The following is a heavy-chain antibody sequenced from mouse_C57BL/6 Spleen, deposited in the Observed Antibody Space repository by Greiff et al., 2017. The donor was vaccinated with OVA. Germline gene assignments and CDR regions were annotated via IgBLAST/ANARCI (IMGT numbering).Heavy chain of an antibody. CDR3: ARDRGIYDGYYGFAY. CDR2: ISYDGSN. Sequence: EVKLQESGPGLVKPSQSLSLTCSVTGYSITSGYYWNWIRQFPGNKLEWMGYISYDGSNNYNPSLKNRISITRDTSKNQFFLKLNSVTTEDTATYYCARDRGIYDGYYGFAYWGQGTLVTVSA. V-gene: IGHV3-6*01. CDR1: GYSITSGYY. J-gene: IGHJ3*01. D-gene: IGHD2-3*01.